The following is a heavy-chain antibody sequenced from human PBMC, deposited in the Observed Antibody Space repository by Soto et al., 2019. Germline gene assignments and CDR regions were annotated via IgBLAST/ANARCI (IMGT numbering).Heavy chain of an antibody. V-gene: IGHV6-1*01. J-gene: IGHJ6*02. CDR3: ARGDSSDDSPYYGMDV. CDR2: TYYRSKWYN. D-gene: IGHD6-25*01. Sequence: SQTLSLTCAISGDSVSSNSAAWNWIRQSPSRGLEWLGRTYYRSKWYNDYAASVKSRITINPDTSKNQFSLQLNSVTPEDTAVYYCARGDSSDDSPYYGMDVWGQGTTVTVSS. CDR1: GDSVSSNSAA.